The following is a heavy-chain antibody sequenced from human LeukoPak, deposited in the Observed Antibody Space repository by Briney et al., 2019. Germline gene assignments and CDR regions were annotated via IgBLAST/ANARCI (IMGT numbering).Heavy chain of an antibody. CDR3: ARVGLERHYYMDV. CDR2: ISSSSYI. CDR1: GFTFSSYS. Sequence: GGSLRLSCAASGFTFSSYSMNWVRQALGKGLEWVSSISSSSYIYYADSVTGRFTISRDNAKNSLYLQMNSLRAEDTAVYYCARVGLERHYYMDVWGKGTTVTVSS. J-gene: IGHJ6*03. D-gene: IGHD1-1*01. V-gene: IGHV3-21*01.